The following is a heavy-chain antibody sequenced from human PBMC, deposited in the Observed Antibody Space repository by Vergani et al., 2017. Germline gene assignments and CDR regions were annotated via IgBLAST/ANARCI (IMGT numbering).Heavy chain of an antibody. CDR2: IKQDGSEK. CDR1: GFTFSSYW. V-gene: IGHV3-7*03. J-gene: IGHJ4*02. D-gene: IGHD3-22*01. Sequence: EVQLVESGGGLVQPGGSLRLSCAASGFTFSSYWMSWVRQAPGKGLEWVANIKQDGSEKYYVDSVKGRFTISRDNAKNSLYLQMNSLRAEDTAVYYCAGDPRGDYYDSSGYYDDWGQGTLVTVSS. CDR3: AGDPRGDYYDSSGYYDD.